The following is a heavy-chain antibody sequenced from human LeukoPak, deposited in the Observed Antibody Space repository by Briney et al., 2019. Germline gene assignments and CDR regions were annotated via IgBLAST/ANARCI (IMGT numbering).Heavy chain of an antibody. V-gene: IGHV4-4*07. CDR3: ARGVQERWLQLYYYYYMDV. CDR1: GGSISSDY. J-gene: IGHJ6*03. D-gene: IGHD5-24*01. Sequence: SETLSLTCTVSGGSISSDYWSWIRQPAGKGLEWIGRIYTTGSTNYSPSLKSRVTISVDTSKNQFSLKLSSVTAADTAVYYCARGVQERWLQLYYYYYMDVWGKGTTVTVSS. CDR2: IYTTGST.